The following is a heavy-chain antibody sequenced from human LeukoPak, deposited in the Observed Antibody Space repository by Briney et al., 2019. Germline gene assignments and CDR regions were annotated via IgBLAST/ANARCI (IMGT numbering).Heavy chain of an antibody. CDR3: ARDAPELGRDPYYYYYMDV. J-gene: IGHJ6*03. Sequence: ASVKVSCKASGYTFTSYYMHWVRQAPGQGLEWMGIINPSGGSTSYAQKFQGRVTMTRDMSTSTVYMELSSLRSEDTAVYYCARDAPELGRDPYYYYYMDVWGKGTTVTVSS. V-gene: IGHV1-46*01. CDR1: GYTFTSYY. CDR2: INPSGGST. D-gene: IGHD3-10*01.